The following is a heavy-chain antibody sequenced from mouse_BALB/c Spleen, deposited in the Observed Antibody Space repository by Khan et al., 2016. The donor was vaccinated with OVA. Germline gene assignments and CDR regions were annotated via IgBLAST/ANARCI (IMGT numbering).Heavy chain of an antibody. CDR2: ISYSGRP. D-gene: IGHD1-1*01. CDR1: GYSITSDYA. V-gene: IGHV3-2*02. J-gene: IGHJ2*01. Sequence: EVQLQESGPGLVKPSQSLSLTCTVTGYSITSDYAWNWIRQFPGNKLEWMGYISYSGRPSYNPSLKSRISITRDTSKHPFFLHLNSETTEDTATYYCARSVTITTVVATDFDYWGQGTTLTVSS. CDR3: ARSVTITTVVATDFDY.